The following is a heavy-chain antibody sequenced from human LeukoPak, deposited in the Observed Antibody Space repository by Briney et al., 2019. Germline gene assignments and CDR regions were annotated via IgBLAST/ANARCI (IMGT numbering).Heavy chain of an antibody. D-gene: IGHD6-13*01. V-gene: IGHV3-23*01. J-gene: IGHJ4*02. CDR1: GFTFSSYG. CDR2: IGGRDGST. Sequence: GGSLRLSCAASGFTFSSYGMSWVRQAPGKGLEWVSAIGGRDGSTYYADSVKGRFTISRDNSKNTLYVQMNSLRAEDTAVYYCARGPLIAAAGTWWGQGTLVTVSS. CDR3: ARGPLIAAAGTW.